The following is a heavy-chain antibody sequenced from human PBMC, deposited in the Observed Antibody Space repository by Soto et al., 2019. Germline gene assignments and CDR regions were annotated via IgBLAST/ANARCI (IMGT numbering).Heavy chain of an antibody. J-gene: IGHJ6*02. CDR3: ARVCGGDCHNGMDV. CDR2: INYSGST. V-gene: IGHV4-34*09. CDR1: GWSFSGYY. Sequence: SETLSLTCAVYGWSFSGYYLTWIRQPPGTGLEWIGEINYSGSTNYNPSLKSRVTISVDTSKNQFSLKLSSVTAADTAVYYCARVCGGDCHNGMDVWGQGTTVTVSS. D-gene: IGHD2-21*02.